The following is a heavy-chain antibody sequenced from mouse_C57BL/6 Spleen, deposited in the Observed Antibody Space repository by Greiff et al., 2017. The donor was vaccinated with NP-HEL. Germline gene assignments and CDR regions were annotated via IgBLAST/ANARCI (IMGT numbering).Heavy chain of an antibody. Sequence: EVHLVESGGGLVKPGGSLKLSCAASGFTFSDYGMHWVRQAPEKGLEWVAYISSGSSTIYYADTVKGRFTISRDNAKNTLFLQMTSLRSEDTAMYYWARPGGYDEKGFLAYWGQGTLVTVSA. CDR1: GFTFSDYG. D-gene: IGHD2-2*01. J-gene: IGHJ3*01. V-gene: IGHV5-17*01. CDR2: ISSGSSTI. CDR3: ARPGGYDEKGFLAY.